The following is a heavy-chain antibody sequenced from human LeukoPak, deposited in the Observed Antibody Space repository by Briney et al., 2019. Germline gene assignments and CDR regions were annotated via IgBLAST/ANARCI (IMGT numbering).Heavy chain of an antibody. CDR3: ARLPYYYFDR. Sequence: GGSLRLSCAGSGFTFSDYISWFRQSPGRGLEWVSYISGSGDVIYHADSVKGRFIISRDNAKNSVYLQMDSLRAEDTAVYYCARLPYYYFDRWGQGTLVTVS. V-gene: IGHV3-11*01. D-gene: IGHD2-21*01. CDR1: GFTFSDY. J-gene: IGHJ4*02. CDR2: ISGSGDVI.